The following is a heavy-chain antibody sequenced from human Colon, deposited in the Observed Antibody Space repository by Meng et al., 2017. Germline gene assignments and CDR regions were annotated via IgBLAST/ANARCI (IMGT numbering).Heavy chain of an antibody. V-gene: IGHV1-69*05. CDR3: AVGYCTAGRCYPSRTHHFGLDV. D-gene: IGHD2-15*01. CDR2: LIPMFGTI. J-gene: IGHJ6*02. Sequence: SVKVSCKASGDTFINYAISWVRQAPGQGLEWVGGLIPMFGTINYAQKLQGRVTVTTDQSTTTAYMELSSLRSEDTALYYCAVGYCTAGRCYPSRTHHFGLDVWGQGTTVTVSS. CDR1: GDTFINYA.